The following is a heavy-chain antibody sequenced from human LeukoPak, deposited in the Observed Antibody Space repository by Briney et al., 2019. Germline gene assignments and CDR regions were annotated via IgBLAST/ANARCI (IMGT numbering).Heavy chain of an antibody. CDR2: INHSGST. CDR1: GGSFSAYY. D-gene: IGHD2-2*01. CDR3: ARQLCGGTSCYGRSPLHFDY. Sequence: PSETLSLTCAVYGGSFSAYYWSWIRQPPGKGLEWIGEINHSGSTNYNPSLKSRVTISVDTSKNQFSLKVSSVTAADTAVYYCARQLCGGTSCYGRSPLHFDYWDQGTLVTVSS. V-gene: IGHV4-34*01. J-gene: IGHJ4*02.